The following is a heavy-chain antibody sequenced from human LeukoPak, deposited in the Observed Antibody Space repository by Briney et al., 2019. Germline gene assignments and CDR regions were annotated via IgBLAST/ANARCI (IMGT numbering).Heavy chain of an antibody. D-gene: IGHD2-2*01. CDR2: ISASGHYI. Sequence: GGSLRLSCEASGFTFRTFAMSWVRQAPGKGLEWLSGISASGHYIYQADSVKGRFTISRDDSKNTLYIEINSLRVEDTAVYYCARDGSWGDYQFYFYMDVWGKGTTVTVSS. J-gene: IGHJ6*03. V-gene: IGHV3-23*01. CDR3: ARDGSWGDYQFYFYMDV. CDR1: GFTFRTFA.